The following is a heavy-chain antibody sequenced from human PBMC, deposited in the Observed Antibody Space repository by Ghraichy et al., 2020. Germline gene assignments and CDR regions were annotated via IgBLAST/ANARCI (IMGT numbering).Heavy chain of an antibody. CDR3: ARMPSSGFWSGYDYFDY. Sequence: GGSLRLSCAASGFTFNIYTVNWVRQAPGKGLEWVSSISSGATYIYYADSVKGRFTVSRDNAKNSLYLQMNSLRAEDTAGYYCARMPSSGFWSGYDYFDYWGQGTLVTVSS. CDR2: ISSGATYI. V-gene: IGHV3-21*01. D-gene: IGHD3-3*01. J-gene: IGHJ4*02. CDR1: GFTFNIYT.